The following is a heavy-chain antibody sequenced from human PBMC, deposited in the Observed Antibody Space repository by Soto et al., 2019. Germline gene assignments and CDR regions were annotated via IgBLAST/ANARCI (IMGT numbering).Heavy chain of an antibody. Sequence: QVQLQESGPGLVKPSQTLSLTCTVSGGSISSGGYYWSWIRQHPGKGLEWIGYIYYSGSTYYNPSLMSRVTISVDASKNQFSLKLSSVTAADTAVYYCARGRTSSPTPGDYWGQGTLVTVSS. CDR1: GGSISSGGYY. V-gene: IGHV4-31*03. CDR2: IYYSGST. D-gene: IGHD2-2*01. J-gene: IGHJ4*02. CDR3: ARGRTSSPTPGDY.